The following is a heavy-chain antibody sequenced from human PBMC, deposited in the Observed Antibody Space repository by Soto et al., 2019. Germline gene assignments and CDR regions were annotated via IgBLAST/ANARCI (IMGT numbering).Heavy chain of an antibody. Sequence: QDHLVQSGAEVKKPGASVTFPCKASGYTFSNYYMHWVRQAPGQGLEWVGIINPSGGGTTYAQNFQGRVTMTRDTSTSTIYMELNSLRSEDTAVYYCARGPKLADFGDRGYYGMDVWGHGTTVTVS. CDR3: ARGPKLADFGDRGYYGMDV. CDR1: GYTFSNYY. J-gene: IGHJ6*02. V-gene: IGHV1-46*01. CDR2: INPSGGGT. D-gene: IGHD4-17*01.